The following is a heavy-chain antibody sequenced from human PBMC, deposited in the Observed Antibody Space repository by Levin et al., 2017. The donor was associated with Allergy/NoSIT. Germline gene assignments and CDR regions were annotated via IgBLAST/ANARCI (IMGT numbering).Heavy chain of an antibody. CDR2: ISASGSPT. CDR3: ARGLIDF. CDR1: GFTFEIYG. D-gene: IGHD1-26*01. J-gene: IGHJ4*02. V-gene: IGHV3-48*04. Sequence: GGSLRLSCSVSGFTFEIYGMNWVRQAPGKRLEWVSHISASGSPTYYADPVRGRVTIPRYNAKQSLYWQMTSLRVEDTAVYYCARGLIDFWGQGALVTVSS.